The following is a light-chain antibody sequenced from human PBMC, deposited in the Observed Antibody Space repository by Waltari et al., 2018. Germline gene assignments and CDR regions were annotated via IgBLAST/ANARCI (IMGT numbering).Light chain of an antibody. CDR3: QQYNNWPPMYT. V-gene: IGKV3-15*01. CDR1: QSVSST. CDR2: GAA. Sequence: ETVMTQSPATLSVSAGESTTLSCSASQSVSSTLAWYQQKPGQAPRLLIYGAATRATGIPARFSVSGSGTEFTLTISSRQSEDFAVYYCQQYNNWPPMYTFGQGTKLEI. J-gene: IGKJ2*01.